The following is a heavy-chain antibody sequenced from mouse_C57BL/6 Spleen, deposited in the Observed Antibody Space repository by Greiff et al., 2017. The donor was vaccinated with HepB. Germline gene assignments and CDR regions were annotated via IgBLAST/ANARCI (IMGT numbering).Heavy chain of an antibody. CDR3: TRDENWLWFAY. CDR1: GFTFSSYA. Sequence: EVQGVESGEGLVKPGGSLKLSCAASGFTFSSYAMSWVRQTPEKRLEWVAYISSGGDYIYYADTVKGRFTISRDNARNTLYLQMSSLKSEDTAMYYCTRDENWLWFAYWGQGTLVTVSA. CDR2: ISSGGDYI. J-gene: IGHJ3*01. V-gene: IGHV5-9-1*02. D-gene: IGHD4-1*01.